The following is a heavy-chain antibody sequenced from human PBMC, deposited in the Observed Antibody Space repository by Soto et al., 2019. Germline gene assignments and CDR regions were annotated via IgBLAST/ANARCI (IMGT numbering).Heavy chain of an antibody. CDR1: GGSIRSGGYY. D-gene: IGHD3-9*01. J-gene: IGHJ2*01. CDR2: IYYSGST. Sequence: SETLSLPCTVSGGSIRSGGYYWSWIRQHPGKGLEWIGYIYYSGSTYYNPSLKSRVTISVDTSKNQFSLKLSSVTAADTAVYYCARGIIYFEWCSDHRDFYDYPGQRSFDL. V-gene: IGHV4-31*03. CDR3: ARGIIYFEWCSDHRDFYDYPGQRSFDL.